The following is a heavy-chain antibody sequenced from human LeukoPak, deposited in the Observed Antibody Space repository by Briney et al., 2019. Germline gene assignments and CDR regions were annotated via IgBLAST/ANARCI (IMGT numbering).Heavy chain of an antibody. Sequence: GGSLRLSCAASGFTFSSYIMNWVRQAPGKGLEWVSYISSSSSTIYYADSVKGRFTISRDNAKNSLYLQMNNLRADDTAVYYCARGYCSSTSCYTSYFYMDVWGRGTPVTVSS. CDR1: GFTFSSYI. D-gene: IGHD2-2*02. J-gene: IGHJ6*03. CDR3: ARGYCSSTSCYTSYFYMDV. V-gene: IGHV3-48*04. CDR2: ISSSSSTI.